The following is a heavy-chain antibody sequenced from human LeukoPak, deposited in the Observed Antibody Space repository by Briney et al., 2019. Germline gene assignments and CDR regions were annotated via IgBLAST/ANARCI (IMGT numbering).Heavy chain of an antibody. Sequence: SETLSLTCTVSGGSISSYYWSWIRQPPGKGLEWIGYIYYSGSTNYNPSLKSRVTISVDTSKNQFSLKLSSVTAADTAVYYCARDGGHYGSGSYYFDYWGQGTLVTVSS. D-gene: IGHD3-10*01. CDR2: IYYSGST. J-gene: IGHJ4*02. V-gene: IGHV4-59*12. CDR1: GGSISSYY. CDR3: ARDGGHYGSGSYYFDY.